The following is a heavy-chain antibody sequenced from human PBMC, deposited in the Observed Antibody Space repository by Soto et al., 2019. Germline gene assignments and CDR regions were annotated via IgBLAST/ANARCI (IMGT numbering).Heavy chain of an antibody. D-gene: IGHD5-12*01. V-gene: IGHV3-66*01. CDR3: ARDYGRLRDYYYYGMDV. Sequence: PGGSLRLSCAASGFTVSSNYMSWVRQAPGKGLEWVSVISGSDDSTYYADSVKGRFTISRDNSKNTLYLQMNSLRAEDTAVYYCARDYGRLRDYYYYGMDVWGQGTTVTVSS. CDR1: GFTVSSNY. J-gene: IGHJ6*02. CDR2: ISGSDDST.